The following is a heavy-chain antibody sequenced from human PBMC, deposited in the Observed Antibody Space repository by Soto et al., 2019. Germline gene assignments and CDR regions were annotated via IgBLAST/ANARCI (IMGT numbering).Heavy chain of an antibody. CDR3: ARGRYGDY. D-gene: IGHD1-1*01. CDR1: GYGFTTYG. V-gene: IGHV1-18*01. CDR2: ISAHNGNT. J-gene: IGHJ4*02. Sequence: QVHLVQSGAEVKKPGASVKVSCKGSGYGFTTYGITWVRQAPGQGLEWMAWISAHNGNTNYAQKLQGRVTVTRDTSTSTAYMELRRLRSDDTAVYSCARGRYGDYWGQGALVTVS.